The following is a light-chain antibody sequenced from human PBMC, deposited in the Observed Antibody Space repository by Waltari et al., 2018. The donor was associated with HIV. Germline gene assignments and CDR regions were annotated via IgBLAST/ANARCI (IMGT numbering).Light chain of an antibody. CDR3: STWDYSLTSWV. CDR1: INNIGNYA. J-gene: IGLJ3*02. CDR2: GTS. Sequence: QPALTQATSVSGTVGQNVTLSCSGTINNIGNYALVWYQQIAHGAPKTVMFGTSLPSGIPDRFSASKSGTTASLTISGLQPEDEADYFCSTWDYSLTSWVFGGGTKLTVL. V-gene: IGLV1-44*01.